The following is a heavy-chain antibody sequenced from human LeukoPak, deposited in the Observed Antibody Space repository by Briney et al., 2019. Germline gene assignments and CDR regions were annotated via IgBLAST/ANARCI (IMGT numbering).Heavy chain of an antibody. V-gene: IGHV1-18*01. D-gene: IGHD3-22*01. J-gene: IGHJ5*02. CDR1: GYTFTSYG. Sequence: GASVKVSCKASGYTFTSYGISWVRQAPGQGLEWMGWISAYNGNTNYAQKLQGRVTMTTDTSTSTAYMELRSLRSDDTAVYYCARWYSSGYYYSFEPWGQGTLVTVSS. CDR2: ISAYNGNT. CDR3: ARWYSSGYYYSFEP.